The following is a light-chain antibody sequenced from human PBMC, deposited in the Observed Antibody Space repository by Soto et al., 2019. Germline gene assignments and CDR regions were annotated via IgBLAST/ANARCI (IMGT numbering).Light chain of an antibody. J-gene: IGKJ4*01. CDR1: QSVGSN. CDR2: ASS. V-gene: IGKV3-15*01. Sequence: EIVLTQSPATLSVSPGERATLSCRASQSVGSNFAWYQQKPGQAPRLLIFASSTRATGVPARFSGSGSGTEFTLTNSSLQSEDFAVYYCQQYGDWPLTFGGGAKVEIE. CDR3: QQYGDWPLT.